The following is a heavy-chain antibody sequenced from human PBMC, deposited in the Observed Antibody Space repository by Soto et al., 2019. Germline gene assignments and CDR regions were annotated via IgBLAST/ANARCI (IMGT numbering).Heavy chain of an antibody. J-gene: IGHJ1*01. V-gene: IGHV4-30-4*01. Sequence: SETRSLTCTVSGGSISSGDYYWSWIRQPPGKGLEWIGYIYYSGSTYYNPSLKSRVTISVDTSKNQFSLKLSSVTAADTAVYYCARVVRRDYVYCHQWGQGTRVSV. CDR1: GGSISSGDYY. CDR3: ARVVRRDYVYCHQ. CDR2: IYYSGST. D-gene: IGHD4-17*01.